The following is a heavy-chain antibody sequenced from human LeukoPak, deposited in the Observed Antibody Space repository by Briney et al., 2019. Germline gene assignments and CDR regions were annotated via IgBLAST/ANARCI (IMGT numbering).Heavy chain of an antibody. D-gene: IGHD4-17*01. Sequence: GESLKISCKGSGYSFTSYWISWVRQMPGKGLEWMGRIDPSDSYTNYSPSFQGHVTISADKSISTAYLQWSSLKASDTAMYYCARRFENYGDYAYDAFDIWGQGTMVTVSS. CDR2: IDPSDSYT. CDR1: GYSFTSYW. V-gene: IGHV5-10-1*01. J-gene: IGHJ3*02. CDR3: ARRFENYGDYAYDAFDI.